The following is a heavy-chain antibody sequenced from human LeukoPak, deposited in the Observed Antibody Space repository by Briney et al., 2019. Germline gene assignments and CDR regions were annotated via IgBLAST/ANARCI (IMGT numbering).Heavy chain of an antibody. Sequence: GESLKISCKGSGYSITNYWIGWVRQMPGKGLEWMGIIYPADSDIRYSPSFQGQVTISADKSISTAYLQWSSLKASDTAMYYCARQEYCGGGSCYTWFDPWGQGTLVTVSS. CDR1: GYSITNYW. CDR2: IYPADSDI. J-gene: IGHJ5*02. V-gene: IGHV5-51*01. D-gene: IGHD2-15*01. CDR3: ARQEYCGGGSCYTWFDP.